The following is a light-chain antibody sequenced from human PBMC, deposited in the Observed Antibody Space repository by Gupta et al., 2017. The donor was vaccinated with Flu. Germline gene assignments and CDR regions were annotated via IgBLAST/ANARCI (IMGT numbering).Light chain of an antibody. J-gene: IGKJ4*01. V-gene: IGKV1-39*01. CDR3: QQSDSTPFT. CDR1: QSISSY. Sequence: PSSLSASVGDRVTITCRASQSISSYLNWYQQKPGKAPKLLIYAASSLQSGVPSRFSGSGSGTDFTLTISRLQPEDFATYYCQQSDSTPFTFGGGTKVEIK. CDR2: AAS.